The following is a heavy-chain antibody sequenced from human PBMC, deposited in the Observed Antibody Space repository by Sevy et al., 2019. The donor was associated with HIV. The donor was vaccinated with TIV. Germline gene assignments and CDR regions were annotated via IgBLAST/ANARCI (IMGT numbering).Heavy chain of an antibody. CDR1: GFSLSDHA. Sequence: GGCLRLSCAASGFSLSDHAVSWVRQTPGKGLEWLAVISYNGRNQYYADSVKGRFTISKDDSKNTLYLQLNSLRAKDTAVYYCARFVGYCSGGRCSIIDFWGQGTLVTVSS. CDR2: ISYNGRNQ. CDR3: ARFVGYCSGGRCSIIDF. J-gene: IGHJ4*02. V-gene: IGHV3-30*04. D-gene: IGHD2-15*01.